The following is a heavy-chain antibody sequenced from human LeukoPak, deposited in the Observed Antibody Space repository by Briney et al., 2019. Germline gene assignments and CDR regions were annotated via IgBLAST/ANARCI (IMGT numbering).Heavy chain of an antibody. D-gene: IGHD6-13*01. CDR3: AKDSRYSVFDY. Sequence: PGGSLRLSCSASGFTFSTYWMSRVRQAPGKGLEWVAVISYDGSNKYYADSVKGRSTISRDNSKNTLYLQMNSLRAEDTAVYYCAKDSRYSVFDYWGQGTLVTVSS. J-gene: IGHJ4*02. CDR1: GFTFSTYW. V-gene: IGHV3-30*18. CDR2: ISYDGSNK.